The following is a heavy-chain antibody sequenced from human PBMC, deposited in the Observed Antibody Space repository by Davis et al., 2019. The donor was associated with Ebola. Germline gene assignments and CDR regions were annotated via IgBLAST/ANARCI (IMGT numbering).Heavy chain of an antibody. CDR2: INAGNGNT. Sequence: AASVKVSCKASGYTFTSYAMHWVRQAPGQRLEWMGWINAGNGNTKYSQKFQGRVTITRDTSASTAYMELSSLRSEDTAVYYCARDKDLAAFYGMDVWGQGTTVTVSS. CDR3: ARDKDLAAFYGMDV. J-gene: IGHJ6*02. CDR1: GYTFTSYA. D-gene: IGHD2-15*01. V-gene: IGHV1-3*01.